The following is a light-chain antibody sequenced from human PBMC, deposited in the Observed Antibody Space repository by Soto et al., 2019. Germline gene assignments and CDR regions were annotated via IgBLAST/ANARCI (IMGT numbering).Light chain of an antibody. Sequence: EIVMTQSPGTLSVSPGERATFSCRASQSVSSNLAWYQQKPGQAPRLLIYGASTRATGIPARFSGSGSGTEFTLTISSLQSEDFAVYYCQQYNNWPLFGGGTKVEIK. CDR2: GAS. CDR1: QSVSSN. J-gene: IGKJ4*01. CDR3: QQYNNWPL. V-gene: IGKV3D-15*01.